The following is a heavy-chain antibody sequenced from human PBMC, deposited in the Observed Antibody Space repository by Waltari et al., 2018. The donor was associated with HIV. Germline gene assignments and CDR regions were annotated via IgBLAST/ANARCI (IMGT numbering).Heavy chain of an antibody. D-gene: IGHD3-3*01. CDR1: GFPFSSYS. J-gene: IGHJ3*02. Sequence: GPLVEAGGALVRPGGSLRLTCAASGFPFSSYSMTWARQAPGKGLEWVSSISSSSSYIYYADSVKGRFTISRDNAKNSLYLQRNSLRAEDTAVYYCARDTSFWSSPDLDAFDIGGQGTMVTVSS. V-gene: IGHV3-21*01. CDR2: ISSSSSYI. CDR3: ARDTSFWSSPDLDAFDI.